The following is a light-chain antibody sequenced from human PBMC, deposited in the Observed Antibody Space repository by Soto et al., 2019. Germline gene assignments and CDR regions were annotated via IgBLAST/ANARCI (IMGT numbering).Light chain of an antibody. CDR1: QGISSY. J-gene: IGKJ3*01. CDR2: AAS. CDR3: QQYYSYPRT. V-gene: IGKV1-8*01. Sequence: AIRMTQSPSSFSASTGDRVTITCRASQGISSYLAWYQQKPGQAPKLLISAASTLQSGVPSRFSGSGSGTDFTLTISCLQSEDFATYYCQQYYSYPRTFGPGTKVDIK.